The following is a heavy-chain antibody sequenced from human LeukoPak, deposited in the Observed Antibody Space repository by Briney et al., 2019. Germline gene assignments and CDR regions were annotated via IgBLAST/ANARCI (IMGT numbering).Heavy chain of an antibody. CDR2: IYYSGST. J-gene: IGHJ4*02. CDR3: ARGKGYFDY. CDR1: GGSISGYY. Sequence: SSETLSLTCTVSGGSISGYYWSWIRQPPGRGLEWVGYIYYSGSTNYNPSLKSRVTISTDTSENQFSLKLSSVTAADTAVYYCARGKGYFDYWGQGTLVTVSS. V-gene: IGHV4-59*01.